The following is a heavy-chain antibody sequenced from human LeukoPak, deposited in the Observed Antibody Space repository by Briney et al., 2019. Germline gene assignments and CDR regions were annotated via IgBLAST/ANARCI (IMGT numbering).Heavy chain of an antibody. CDR1: GFTFSSYD. V-gene: IGHV3-13*01. CDR2: IGTAGDT. CDR3: ARGRAAGTIPPPPYGMDV. Sequence: GGSLRLSCAASGFTFSSYDMHWVRQATGKGLEWVSAIGTAGDTYYPGSVKGRFTISRENAKNSLYLQMNSLRAGDTAVYYCARGRAAGTIPPPPYGMDVWGQGTTVTVSS. D-gene: IGHD6-13*01. J-gene: IGHJ6*02.